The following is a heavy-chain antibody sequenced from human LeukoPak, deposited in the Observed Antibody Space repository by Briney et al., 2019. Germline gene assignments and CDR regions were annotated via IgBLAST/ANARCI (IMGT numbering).Heavy chain of an antibody. Sequence: GGSLRLSCAASGFTFSSYGMHWVRQTPGKGLEWVAFIRYDGSNKYYTDSVKGRFTISRDNSKNTLYLQMNSLRAEDTAVFYCAKDSGKIFDYWGQGTLVTVSS. J-gene: IGHJ4*02. V-gene: IGHV3-30*02. CDR3: AKDSGKIFDY. CDR1: GFTFSSYG. CDR2: IRYDGSNK. D-gene: IGHD1-14*01.